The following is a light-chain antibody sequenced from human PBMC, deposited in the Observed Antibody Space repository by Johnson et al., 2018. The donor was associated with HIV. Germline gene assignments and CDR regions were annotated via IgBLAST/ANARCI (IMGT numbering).Light chain of an antibody. CDR3: GTWDSSLSAYV. CDR1: SSDMGNYA. V-gene: IGLV1-51*02. Sequence: QSVLTQPPSVSAAPGQKVTISCSGSSSDMGNYAVSWYQQVPGTAPKLLIYEDTKRPSGIPDRFSGSKSGTSATLDITGLQPGDEADYYCGTWDSSLSAYVFGTGTKVTVL. CDR2: EDT. J-gene: IGLJ1*01.